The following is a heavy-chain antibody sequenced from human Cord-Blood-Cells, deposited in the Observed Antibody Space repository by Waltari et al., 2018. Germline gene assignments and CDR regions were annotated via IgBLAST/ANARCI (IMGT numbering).Heavy chain of an antibody. CDR1: AFTFTSHA. J-gene: IGHJ5*02. Sequence: QVQLVESGGGVVQPGRSLRLSCAASAFTFTSHAMHWVRQAPGKGLEWVAVISYDGSNKYYADSVKGRFTISRDNSKNTLYLQMNSLRAGDTAVYYCARDGDPWGQGTLVTVSS. CDR3: ARDGDP. CDR2: ISYDGSNK. V-gene: IGHV3-30-3*01.